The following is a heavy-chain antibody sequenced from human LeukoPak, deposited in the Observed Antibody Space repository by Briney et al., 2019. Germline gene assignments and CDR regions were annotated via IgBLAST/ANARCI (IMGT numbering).Heavy chain of an antibody. CDR1: GGSISSYY. CDR3: ARSPPYSSSWYIDY. CDR2: IYYSGST. V-gene: IGHV4-59*01. D-gene: IGHD6-13*01. J-gene: IGHJ4*02. Sequence: SETLSLTCTVSGGSISSYYWSWIRQPPGKGLEWIGYIYYSGSTNYNPSLKSQVTISVDTSKNQFSLKLSSVTAADTAVYYCARSPPYSSSWYIDYWGQGALVTVSS.